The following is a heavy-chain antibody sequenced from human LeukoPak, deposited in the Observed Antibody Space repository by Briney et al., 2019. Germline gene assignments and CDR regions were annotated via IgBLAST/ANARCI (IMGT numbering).Heavy chain of an antibody. J-gene: IGHJ4*02. D-gene: IGHD6-13*01. Sequence: SESLSLTCTVSGGSVSSGSYYWSWIRQPPGKGLEWIGYIYYSGSTNYNPSLKSRVTISVDTSKNQFSLKLSSVTAADTAVYYCARILAAAGTLYFDYWGQGTLVTVSS. V-gene: IGHV4-61*01. CDR3: ARILAAAGTLYFDY. CDR1: GGSVSSGSYY. CDR2: IYYSGST.